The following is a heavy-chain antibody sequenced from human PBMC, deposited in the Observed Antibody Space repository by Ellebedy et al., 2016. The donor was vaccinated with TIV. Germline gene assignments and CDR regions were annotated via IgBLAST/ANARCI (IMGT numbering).Heavy chain of an antibody. CDR1: GITFGTFG. CDR2: IWSDGNNK. Sequence: GESLKISCAAPGITFGTFGIHWVRQAPGKGLEWVAVIWSDGNNKYYADFVKGRFTISRDKSKNTAYLQMNSLRAEETAVYYCARVHCSSVSCYGWDLDYWGQGTLVTVSS. V-gene: IGHV3-33*08. J-gene: IGHJ4*02. CDR3: ARVHCSSVSCYGWDLDY. D-gene: IGHD2-15*01.